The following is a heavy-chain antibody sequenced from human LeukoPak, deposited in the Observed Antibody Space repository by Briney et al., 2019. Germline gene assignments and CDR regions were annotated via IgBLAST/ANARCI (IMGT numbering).Heavy chain of an antibody. CDR3: ARVLGYCSGGSCSNWFDP. CDR1: GYTFTSYA. Sequence: ASVKVSCKASGYTFTSYAMHWVRQAPGQRLEWMGWINAGNGNTKYSQKFQGRVTITRDTSASTAYMELSSLRSEDTAVYYCARVLGYCSGGSCSNWFDPWGQGTLVTVSS. V-gene: IGHV1-3*01. D-gene: IGHD2-15*01. CDR2: INAGNGNT. J-gene: IGHJ5*02.